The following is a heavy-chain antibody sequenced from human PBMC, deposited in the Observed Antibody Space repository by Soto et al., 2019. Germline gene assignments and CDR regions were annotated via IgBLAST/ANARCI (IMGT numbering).Heavy chain of an antibody. Sequence: SETLSLTCTVSGGSISSYYWSWIRQPPGKGLEWIGYIYYSGSTNYDPSLKSRVTISVDTSKNQFSLKLSSVTAADTAVYYCARGLKGDDAFDIWGQGTMVTVSS. J-gene: IGHJ3*02. CDR2: IYYSGST. V-gene: IGHV4-59*01. CDR1: GGSISSYY. D-gene: IGHD2-21*02. CDR3: ARGLKGDDAFDI.